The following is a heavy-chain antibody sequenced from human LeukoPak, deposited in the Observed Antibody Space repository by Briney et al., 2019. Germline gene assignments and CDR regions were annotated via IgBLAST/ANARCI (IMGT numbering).Heavy chain of an antibody. Sequence: PGASVKVSCKASGYTFTSYYMHWVRQAPGQGLEWMGIINPSGGSTSYAQKFQGRVTMTRDTSTSTVYMELSSLRSEDTAVYYCARDRPEADDYGDYRYYYYMDVWGKGTTVTISS. D-gene: IGHD4-17*01. CDR3: ARDRPEADDYGDYRYYYYMDV. J-gene: IGHJ6*03. CDR1: GYTFTSYY. V-gene: IGHV1-46*01. CDR2: INPSGGST.